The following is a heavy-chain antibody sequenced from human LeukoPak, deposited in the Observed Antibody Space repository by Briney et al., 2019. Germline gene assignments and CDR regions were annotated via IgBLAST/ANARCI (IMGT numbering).Heavy chain of an antibody. V-gene: IGHV4-59*01. CDR2: IYDSGST. Sequence: KTSETLSLTCSVSGASLSGYQWSWIRQPPEKGLEWIGYIYDSGSTNYSPSLKGRVTISLDTSKNQFSLRLSSVTAADTAVYYCARGSQAPNYWGQGTLATVSS. CDR3: ARGSQAPNY. CDR1: GASLSGYQ. J-gene: IGHJ4*02.